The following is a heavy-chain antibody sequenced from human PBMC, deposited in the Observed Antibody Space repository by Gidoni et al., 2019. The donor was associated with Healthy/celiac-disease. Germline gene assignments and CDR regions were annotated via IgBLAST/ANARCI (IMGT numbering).Heavy chain of an antibody. CDR2: IVSNDEK. V-gene: IGHV2-26*01. D-gene: IGHD2-8*01. CDR1: GYSLRNARMG. CDR3: ARILGWCTNGAPDYYYYGMDV. J-gene: IGHJ6*02. Sequence: QVTLKESGPVLVKPTETLTLTCTVSGYSLRNARMGVSWIRQPPGKALEWLAYIVSNDEKSYSTSLKSRLTIVKETSKSQVVLTMTNMDPVDTATYYCARILGWCTNGAPDYYYYGMDVWGQGTTVTVSS.